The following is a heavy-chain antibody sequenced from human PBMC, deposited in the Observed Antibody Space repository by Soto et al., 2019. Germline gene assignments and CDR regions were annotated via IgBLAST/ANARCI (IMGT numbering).Heavy chain of an antibody. CDR2: ISYDGRNK. CDR1: GFAFDSYG. J-gene: IGHJ4*02. D-gene: IGHD4-17*01. Sequence: QVQLVESGGGMVQPGRSLRLSCAASGFAFDSYGMHWVRQAPGKGLEWVAVISYDGRNKFYADSVKGRFTISRDNSKNTLFLQRDSLRAEDTAVYYCAKDRYTGQYGDCLYWGQGTLVTVSS. CDR3: AKDRYTGQYGDCLY. V-gene: IGHV3-30*18.